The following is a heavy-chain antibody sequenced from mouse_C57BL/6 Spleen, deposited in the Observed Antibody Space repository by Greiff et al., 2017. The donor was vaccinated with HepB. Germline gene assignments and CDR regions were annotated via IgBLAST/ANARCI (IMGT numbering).Heavy chain of an antibody. CDR2: INPSTGGT. J-gene: IGHJ1*03. CDR1: GYSFTGYY. CDR3: ARSRYYGNYEYFDV. V-gene: IGHV1-42*01. Sequence: VQLKESGPELVKPGASVKISCKASGYSFTGYYMNWVKQSPEKSLEWIGEINPSTGGTTYNQKFKAKATLTVDKSSSTTYMQLKSLTSEDSAVYYCARSRYYGNYEYFDVWGTGTTVTVSS. D-gene: IGHD2-1*01.